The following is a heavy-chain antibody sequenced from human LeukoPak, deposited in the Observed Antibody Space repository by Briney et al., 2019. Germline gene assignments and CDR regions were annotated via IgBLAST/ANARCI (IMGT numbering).Heavy chain of an antibody. D-gene: IGHD2-8*02. Sequence: GGSLRLSCAASGFTFSGYSMNWVRQAPGKGLEWVSSISSSSSYIYYADSVKGRFTISRDNAKNSLYLQMNSLRAEDTAVYYCARESGVNGGGFDPWGQGTLVTVSS. CDR3: ARESGVNGGGFDP. CDR2: ISSSSSYI. CDR1: GFTFSGYS. V-gene: IGHV3-21*01. J-gene: IGHJ5*02.